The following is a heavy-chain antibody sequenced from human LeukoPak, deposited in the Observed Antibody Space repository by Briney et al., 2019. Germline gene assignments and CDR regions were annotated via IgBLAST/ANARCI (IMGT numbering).Heavy chain of an antibody. Sequence: SETLSLTCAVYGGSFSGYYWSWIRQPPGKGLEWIGEINHSGSTNYNPSLRSRVTISVDTSKNQFSLKLSPVTAADTAVYYCARVRGTIFGVATYRGYWFDPWGQGTLVTVSS. D-gene: IGHD3-3*01. J-gene: IGHJ5*02. V-gene: IGHV4-34*01. CDR3: ARVRGTIFGVATYRGYWFDP. CDR2: INHSGST. CDR1: GGSFSGYY.